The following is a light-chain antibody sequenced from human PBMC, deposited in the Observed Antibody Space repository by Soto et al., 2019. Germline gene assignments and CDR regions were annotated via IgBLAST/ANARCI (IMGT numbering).Light chain of an antibody. CDR2: AAS. CDR1: QTINIF. Sequence: DIRMTRSPSSLSASVGDRVTITCRASQTINIFLKWYQQKPGKAPMLLIYAASNLQSGVPSRFSGSGSGTDFTLTINSLQPEDFATYYCQQSYSTPITFGQGTRLEIK. CDR3: QQSYSTPIT. V-gene: IGKV1-39*01. J-gene: IGKJ5*01.